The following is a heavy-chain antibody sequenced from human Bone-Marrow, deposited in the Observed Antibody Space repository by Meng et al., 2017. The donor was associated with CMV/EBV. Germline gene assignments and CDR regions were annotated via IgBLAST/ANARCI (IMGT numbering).Heavy chain of an antibody. D-gene: IGHD3-3*01. CDR1: GGTFSSYT. V-gene: IGHV1-69*04. CDR2: IIPILGIA. J-gene: IGHJ6*02. CDR3: ARDPHLEWSPYYGMDV. Sequence: SVKVSCKASGGTFSSYTISWVRQAPGQGLEWMGRIIPILGIANYALKFQGRVTMTTDTSTSTAYMELRSLRSDDTAVYYCARDPHLEWSPYYGMDVWGQGTTVTVSS.